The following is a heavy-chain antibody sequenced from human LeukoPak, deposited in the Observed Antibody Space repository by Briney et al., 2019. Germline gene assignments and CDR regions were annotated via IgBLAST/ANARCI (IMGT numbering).Heavy chain of an antibody. CDR2: IYHSGST. J-gene: IGHJ6*02. D-gene: IGHD6-13*01. CDR3: ARDQGIAAAGRGVHYYYYGMDV. CDR1: GGSISSSNW. V-gene: IGHV4-4*02. Sequence: PSETLSLTCAVSGGSISSSNWWSWVRQPPGKGLEWIGEIYHSGSTNYNPSLKSRVTISVDKSKNQFSLKLSSVTAADTAVYYCARDQGIAAAGRGVHYYYYGMDVWGQGTTVTVSS.